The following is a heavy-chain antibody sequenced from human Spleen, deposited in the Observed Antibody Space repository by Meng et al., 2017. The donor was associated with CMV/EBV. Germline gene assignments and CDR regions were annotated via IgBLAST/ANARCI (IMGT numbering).Heavy chain of an antibody. Sequence: SETLSLTCTVSGYSISSGYYWGWIRQPPGKGLEWIGSIYHSGSTYYNPSLKSRVTISVDTSKNQFSLKLSSVTAADTAVYYCARVRGTVVTPWADGYYFDYWGQGTLVTVSS. CDR2: IYHSGST. V-gene: IGHV4-38-2*02. CDR1: GYSISSGYY. CDR3: ARVRGTVVTPWADGYYFDY. D-gene: IGHD4-23*01. J-gene: IGHJ4*02.